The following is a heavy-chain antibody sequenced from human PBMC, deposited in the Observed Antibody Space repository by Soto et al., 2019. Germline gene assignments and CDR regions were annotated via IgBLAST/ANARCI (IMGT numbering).Heavy chain of an antibody. V-gene: IGHV4-38-2*02. D-gene: IGHD6-19*01. CDR1: GDSISSGSY. Sequence: PSETLSLTCTDSGDSISSGSYWGWIRQPPGEGPEWIASIYHGGTTFYNPSLKSRISISVDTSKNQFSLRLTSVTAADTATYYCARVHVMVVAGSTFDYWGPGTLVTVSS. CDR3: ARVHVMVVAGSTFDY. CDR2: IYHGGTT. J-gene: IGHJ4*03.